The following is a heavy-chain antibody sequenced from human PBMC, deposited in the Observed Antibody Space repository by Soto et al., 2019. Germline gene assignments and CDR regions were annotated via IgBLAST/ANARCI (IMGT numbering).Heavy chain of an antibody. J-gene: IGHJ6*02. Sequence: GGSLRLSCSASGFTFSSYAMHWVRQAPGKGLEYVSAISSNGGSTYYADSVKGRFTISRDNSKNTLYLQMSSLRAEDTAVYYCVKGPRKVRANYYYGMDVWGQGTTVTVSS. V-gene: IGHV3-64D*08. CDR1: GFTFSSYA. CDR2: ISSNGGST. D-gene: IGHD3-10*01. CDR3: VKGPRKVRANYYYGMDV.